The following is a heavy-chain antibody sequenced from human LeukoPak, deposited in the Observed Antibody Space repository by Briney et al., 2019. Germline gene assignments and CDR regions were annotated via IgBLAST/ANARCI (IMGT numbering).Heavy chain of an antibody. D-gene: IGHD3-16*01. CDR2: ISGSGGST. V-gene: IGHV3-23*01. Sequence: PGGSLRLSCAASGFTFSSYAMTWVRQAPGKGLEWVSVISGSGGSTYYADSVKGQFTISRDNSKNTLYLQMNSLRAEDTAVYYCAILGGGIKHSYAFDYWGQGTLVTVSS. CDR1: GFTFSSYA. CDR3: AILGGGIKHSYAFDY. J-gene: IGHJ4*02.